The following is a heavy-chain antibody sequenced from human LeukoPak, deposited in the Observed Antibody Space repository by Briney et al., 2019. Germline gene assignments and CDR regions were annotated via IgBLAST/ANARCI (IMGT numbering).Heavy chain of an antibody. CDR2: MSYDGTNK. V-gene: IGHV3-30*03. J-gene: IGHJ4*02. CDR1: GFTFSSYG. Sequence: GGSLRLSCAASGFTFSSYGMHWVRQAPGKGLEWVAVMSYDGTNKFYADSVKGRFTISRDNAKNSLYLQMNSLRAEDTAVYYCARESAHFDYWGQGTLVTVSS. CDR3: ARESAHFDY.